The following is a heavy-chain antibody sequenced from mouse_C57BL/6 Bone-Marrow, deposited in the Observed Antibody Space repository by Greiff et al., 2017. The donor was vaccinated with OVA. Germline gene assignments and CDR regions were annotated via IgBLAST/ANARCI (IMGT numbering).Heavy chain of an antibody. V-gene: IGHV1-4*01. CDR1: GYTFTSYT. J-gene: IGHJ2*01. CDR3: ARRVIYYDYDGFDY. Sequence: VQLQQSGAELARPGASVKMSCKASGYTFTSYTMHWVNQRPGQGLEWIGYINPSSGYTKYNQKFKDKATLTADKSSSTAYMQLSSLTSEDSAVYYCARRVIYYDYDGFDYWGQGTTLTVSS. D-gene: IGHD2-4*01. CDR2: INPSSGYT.